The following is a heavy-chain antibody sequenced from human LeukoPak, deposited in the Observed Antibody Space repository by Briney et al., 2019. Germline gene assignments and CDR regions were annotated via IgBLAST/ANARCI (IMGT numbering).Heavy chain of an antibody. D-gene: IGHD2-2*01. J-gene: IGHJ6*02. Sequence: PSETLSLTCTVSGGSISSSSYYWGWIRQPPGKGLEWIGSIYYSGSTYYNPSLKSRVTISVDTSKNQFSLKLSSVTAADTAVYYCASRADCSSTSCPYYYYYYRMDVWGQGTTVTVSS. CDR2: IYYSGST. V-gene: IGHV4-39*01. CDR3: ASRADCSSTSCPYYYYYYRMDV. CDR1: GGSISSSSYY.